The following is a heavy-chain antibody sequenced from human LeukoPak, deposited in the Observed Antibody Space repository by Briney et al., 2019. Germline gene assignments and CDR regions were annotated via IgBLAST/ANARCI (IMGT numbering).Heavy chain of an antibody. V-gene: IGHV1-18*01. CDR1: GYTFTRYG. CDR3: ARDHLDIVPTIYSY. CDR2: ISTYNGKT. Sequence: ASVKVSCKASGYTFTRYGISWVRQAPGQGLEWMGWISTYNGKTNYAQKFEGRVTLTTDTSASIAYLQLRSLRSDDTGLTYCARDHLDIVPTIYSYWGQGTLVTVSS. J-gene: IGHJ4*02. D-gene: IGHD5-12*01.